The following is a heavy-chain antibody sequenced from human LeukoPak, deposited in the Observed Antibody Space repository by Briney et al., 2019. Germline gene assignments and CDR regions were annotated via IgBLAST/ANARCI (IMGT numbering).Heavy chain of an antibody. D-gene: IGHD2/OR15-2a*01. CDR1: GYTFTGYY. Sequence: ASVKVSCKTSGYTFTGYYMHWVRQATGQGLEWMGWINPTSGATNYAQKFQGRVTMTRDTSISTAYMALSRLRSDDTAVYYCARYPPDCKTTDCRPGDWFDPWGQGTLVTVSP. CDR2: INPTSGAT. CDR3: ARYPPDCKTTDCRPGDWFDP. V-gene: IGHV1-2*02. J-gene: IGHJ5*02.